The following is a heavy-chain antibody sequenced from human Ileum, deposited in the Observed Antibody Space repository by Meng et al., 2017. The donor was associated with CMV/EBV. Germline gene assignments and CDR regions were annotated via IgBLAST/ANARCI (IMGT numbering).Heavy chain of an antibody. CDR2: INSYNGDT. Sequence: VQLVQSGAEVKESGASLKVSCQASGYTFGSQDFTWVRQAPGQGLEWMGWINSYNGDTNYAQKFQGRVTMTTDTSTSTAYMELNSLKSDDTAVYYCARGIDYWGQGTLVTVSS. CDR1: GYTFGSQD. V-gene: IGHV1-18*01. J-gene: IGHJ4*02. CDR3: ARGIDY.